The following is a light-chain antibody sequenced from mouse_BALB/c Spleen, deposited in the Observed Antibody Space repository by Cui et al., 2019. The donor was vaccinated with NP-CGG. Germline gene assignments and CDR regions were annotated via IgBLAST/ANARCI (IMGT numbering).Light chain of an antibody. V-gene: IGLV1*01. Sequence: QAVVTQESALTTSPGETVTLTCRSSSGAVTTSNYANWVQEKPDHLFTGLICGTNNRAPGVPARFSGSLIGDKAARTITGAQTEDEAIYFCALWYSNHWVFGGGTKLTVL. CDR2: GTN. CDR3: ALWYSNHWV. CDR1: SGAVTTSNY. J-gene: IGLJ1*01.